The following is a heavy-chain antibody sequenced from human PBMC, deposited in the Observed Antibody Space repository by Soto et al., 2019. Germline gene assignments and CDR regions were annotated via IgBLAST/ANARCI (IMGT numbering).Heavy chain of an antibody. CDR1: GYTFTDYG. J-gene: IGHJ4*02. V-gene: IGHV1-18*01. Sequence: ASVKVSCKTSGYTFTDYGISWVRQAPGQGLEWMGWISTAHSDVGYAQKFQGRFTMTTDKSTSTAYMELRSLTSDDTAGYFCARDLTYIRQYWGQGTLVTVSS. CDR2: ISTAHSDV. D-gene: IGHD2-2*02. CDR3: ARDLTYIRQY.